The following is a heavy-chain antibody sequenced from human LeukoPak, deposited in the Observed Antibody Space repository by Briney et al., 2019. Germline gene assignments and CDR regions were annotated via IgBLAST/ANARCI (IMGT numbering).Heavy chain of an antibody. D-gene: IGHD5-18*01. CDR3: ARDFWKYSYGYCWVY. Sequence: SETLSLTCTVSGGSISSDYWSWIRQPPGKGLEWIGYIYYSGSPNYNPSLKSRVTISVDTSKNQFSLKLSSVTAADTAVYYCARDFWKYSYGYCWVYWGQGTLVTVSS. V-gene: IGHV4-59*01. CDR1: GGSISSDY. CDR2: IYYSGSP. J-gene: IGHJ4*02.